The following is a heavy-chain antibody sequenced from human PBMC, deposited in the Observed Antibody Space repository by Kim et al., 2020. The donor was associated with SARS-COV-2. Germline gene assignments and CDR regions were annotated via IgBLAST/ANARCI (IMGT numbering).Heavy chain of an antibody. CDR2: ISAYNGNT. J-gene: IGHJ6*02. CDR1: GYTFTSYG. D-gene: IGHD3-3*01. Sequence: ASVKVSCKASGYTFTSYGISWVRQAPGQGLEWMGWISAYNGNTNYAQKLQGRATMTTDTSTSTAYMELRSLRSDDTAVYYCARLIGGFWSGYPYYYGMDVWGQGTTVTVSS. CDR3: ARLIGGFWSGYPYYYGMDV. V-gene: IGHV1-18*01.